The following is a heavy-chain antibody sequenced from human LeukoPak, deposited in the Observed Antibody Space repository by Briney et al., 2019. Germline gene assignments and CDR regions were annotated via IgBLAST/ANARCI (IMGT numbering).Heavy chain of an antibody. CDR2: IIPIFGTA. V-gene: IGHV1-69*13. D-gene: IGHD4-23*01. CDR3: ARDVVGGNSRYFDL. J-gene: IGHJ2*01. CDR1: GDTFSSYA. Sequence: SVKVSCKASGDTFSSYAISWVRQAPGQGLEWMGGIIPIFGTANYAQKFQGRVTITADESTSTAYMELSSLRSEDTAVYYCARDVVGGNSRYFDLWGRGTLVTVSS.